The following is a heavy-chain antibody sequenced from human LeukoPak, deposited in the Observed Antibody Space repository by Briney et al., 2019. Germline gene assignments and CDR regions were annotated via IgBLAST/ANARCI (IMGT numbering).Heavy chain of an antibody. Sequence: ASVTVSCKASGYTFINYHMHWVRQAPGQGLEWMGLINPSGGSTSYAQKFQGRVTMTRDTSTSTVYMELSSLRSEDTAVYYCARDWTRTTSFYGMDVWGQGTTVTVSS. CDR1: GYTFINYH. CDR2: INPSGGST. J-gene: IGHJ6*02. D-gene: IGHD2-2*01. V-gene: IGHV1-46*01. CDR3: ARDWTRTTSFYGMDV.